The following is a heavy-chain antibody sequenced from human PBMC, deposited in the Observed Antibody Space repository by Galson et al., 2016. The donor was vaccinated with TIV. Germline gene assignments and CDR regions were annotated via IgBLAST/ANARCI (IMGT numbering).Heavy chain of an antibody. CDR1: GASINSGAYY. J-gene: IGHJ5*02. Sequence: LSLTCSVSGASINSGAYYWSWLRQPAGKGLEFIGHFYTDGSTNYNPSLKSRVTISVDTSNNDFSLELSSVTAADTAVYYCARDRYYEVLTGSPWFDTWGRGILVTVSS. V-gene: IGHV4-61*09. D-gene: IGHD3-9*01. CDR3: ARDRYYEVLTGSPWFDT. CDR2: FYTDGST.